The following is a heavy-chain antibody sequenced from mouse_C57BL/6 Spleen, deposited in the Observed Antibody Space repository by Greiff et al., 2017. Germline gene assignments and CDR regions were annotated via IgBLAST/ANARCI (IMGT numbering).Heavy chain of an antibody. CDR1: GYAFSSSW. J-gene: IGHJ2*01. V-gene: IGHV1-82*01. CDR2: IYPGDGDT. CDR3: ARRDYGNFYFDY. Sequence: QVQLQQSGPELVKPGASVKISCKASGYAFSSSWMNWVKQRPGTGLEWIGRIYPGDGDTNYNGKFKGKATLTADKSSSTAYMQLSSLTSEDSAVYFCARRDYGNFYFDYWGQGTTLTVSS. D-gene: IGHD2-1*01.